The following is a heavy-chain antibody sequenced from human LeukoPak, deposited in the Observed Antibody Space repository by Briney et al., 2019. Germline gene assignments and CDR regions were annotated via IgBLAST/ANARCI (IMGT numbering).Heavy chain of an antibody. CDR1: GFTFSSYA. J-gene: IGHJ4*02. CDR3: AKDPYSGSHRGFDY. D-gene: IGHD1-26*01. V-gene: IGHV3-23*01. CDR2: ISPSGGST. Sequence: GGSLRLSCAASGFTFSSYAMSWVRQAPGEWLEWVSTISPSGGSTFYADSVKGRFTIFRDNSKNTLYLQMNNLRVDDTAVYYCAKDPYSGSHRGFDYWGQGTLVAASS.